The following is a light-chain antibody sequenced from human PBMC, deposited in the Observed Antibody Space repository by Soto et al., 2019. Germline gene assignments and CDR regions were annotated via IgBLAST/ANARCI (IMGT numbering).Light chain of an antibody. CDR1: QDISSY. Sequence: DIQLAQSPSLLSASVGDRVTIACRASQDISSYLAWYQQKPGRAPELLIHGAHSLHSGVPSRFSGSGSGTEFSLTISSLQPEDFSTYYCQQSYSTPRTFGQGTKVDI. CDR3: QQSYSTPRT. J-gene: IGKJ1*01. CDR2: GAH. V-gene: IGKV1-39*01.